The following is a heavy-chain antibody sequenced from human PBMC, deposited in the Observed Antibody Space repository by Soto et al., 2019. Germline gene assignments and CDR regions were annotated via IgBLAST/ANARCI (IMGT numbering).Heavy chain of an antibody. J-gene: IGHJ3*02. CDR1: GFTFSSYA. Sequence: PGGSLGLSCAAXGFTFSSYAMSWVRQAPGKGLEWVSAISGSGGSTYYADSVKGRFTISRDNSKNTLYLQMNSLRAEDTAVYYCAKDLGSSWYKYDAFDIWGQGTMVTVSS. CDR2: ISGSGGST. V-gene: IGHV3-23*01. CDR3: AKDLGSSWYKYDAFDI. D-gene: IGHD6-13*01.